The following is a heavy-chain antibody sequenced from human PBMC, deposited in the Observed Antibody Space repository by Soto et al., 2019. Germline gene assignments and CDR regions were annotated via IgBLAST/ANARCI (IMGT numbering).Heavy chain of an antibody. V-gene: IGHV3-21*01. Sequence: GSLRRSCAASGFTFSIYSMNWVRQAPGKGLEWVSCISSSSSYIYYADSVKGRFTISRDNAKNSLYLQMNSLRAEDTAVYYCAREGPIVVVPAAIEYVDYYGMDVWGQGTTVTVSS. D-gene: IGHD2-2*02. CDR1: GFTFSIYS. CDR3: AREGPIVVVPAAIEYVDYYGMDV. J-gene: IGHJ6*02. CDR2: ISSSSSYI.